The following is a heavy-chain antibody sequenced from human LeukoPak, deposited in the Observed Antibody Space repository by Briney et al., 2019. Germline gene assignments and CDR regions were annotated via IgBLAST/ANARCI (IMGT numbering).Heavy chain of an antibody. J-gene: IGHJ3*02. CDR1: GFTFSTYA. CDR3: AREASDAFDI. Sequence: GGSLRLSCAASGFTFSTYAMSWVRQAPGKGLEWVSGLTGGGGGTSYADSVKGRFTISRDNSKNTLYLQMNSLRAEDTAVYYCAREASDAFDIWGQGTMVTVSS. V-gene: IGHV3-23*01. CDR2: LTGGGGGT.